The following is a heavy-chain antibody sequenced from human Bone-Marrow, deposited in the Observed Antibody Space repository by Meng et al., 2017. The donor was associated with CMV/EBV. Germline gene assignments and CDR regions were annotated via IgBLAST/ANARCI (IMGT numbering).Heavy chain of an antibody. Sequence: ASVKVSCKASGYTFTGYYMHWVRQAPGQGLEWMGWINPNSGGTNYAQKFQGRVTMTRDTSISTAYMELSRLRSDDTAVYYCARVTIFTMTTVTIEAGYGMDVWGQGTTVTVS. CDR1: GYTFTGYY. CDR3: ARVTIFTMTTVTIEAGYGMDV. D-gene: IGHD4-11*01. V-gene: IGHV1-2*02. CDR2: INPNSGGT. J-gene: IGHJ6*02.